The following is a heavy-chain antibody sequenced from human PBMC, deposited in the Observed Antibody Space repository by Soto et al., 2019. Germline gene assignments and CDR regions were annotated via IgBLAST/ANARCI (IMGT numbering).Heavy chain of an antibody. J-gene: IGHJ4*02. CDR2: TSSSSTYT. V-gene: IGHV3-11*05. Sequence: GGSLRLSCVASGFTFSGYYMSWIRQAPGKGPEWVSYTSSSSTYTSYADSVRDRFFISRDNAKNSLYLQMNSLRAEDTAVYYCARVGRDGYNCGAWFDFWGKGTLVTVSS. D-gene: IGHD5-18*01. CDR1: GFTFSGYY. CDR3: ARVGRDGYNCGAWFDF.